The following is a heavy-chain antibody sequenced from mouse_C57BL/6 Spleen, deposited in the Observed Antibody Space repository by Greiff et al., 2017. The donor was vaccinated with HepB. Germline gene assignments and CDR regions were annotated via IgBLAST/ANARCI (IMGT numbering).Heavy chain of an antibody. CDR3: ARTGSNYDGY. CDR2: IYPGSGST. Sequence: QVHGKQSGAELVKPGASVKMSCKASGYTFTSYWITWVKQRPGQGLEWIGDIYPGSGSTNYNEKFKSKATLTVDTSSSTAYMQLSSLTSEDSAVYYCARTGSNYDGYWGQGTLVTVSA. CDR1: GYTFTSYW. J-gene: IGHJ3*02. V-gene: IGHV1-55*01. D-gene: IGHD2-5*01.